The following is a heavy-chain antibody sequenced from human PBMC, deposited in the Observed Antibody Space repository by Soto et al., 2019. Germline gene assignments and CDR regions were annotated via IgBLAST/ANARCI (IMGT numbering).Heavy chain of an antibody. V-gene: IGHV4-59*01. CDR2: IYYSGST. CDR3: ARGGYNNINYYFDC. Sequence: SETLSLTCTVSGGSISSYYWSWIRQPPGKGLEWIGYIYYSGSTNYNPSLKSRVTISVNTSKNQFSLKLSSVTAADTAMYYCARGGYNNINYYFDCWGQGSPVTVSS. J-gene: IGHJ4*02. CDR1: GGSISSYY. D-gene: IGHD1-1*01.